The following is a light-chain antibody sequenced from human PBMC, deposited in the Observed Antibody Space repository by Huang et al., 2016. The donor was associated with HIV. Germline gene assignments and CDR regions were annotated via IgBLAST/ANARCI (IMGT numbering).Light chain of an antibody. CDR1: QSISTW. CDR2: NAS. CDR3: QQYDSYPIT. Sequence: DIQMTQSPSTLSASVGDRVTITCLASQSISTWLDWYQQKPGKAPKLLIYNASSLESGVPSRFSGSGSGTEFTLTITSLQPDDFATYYCQQYDSYPITFGQGTRLEIK. J-gene: IGKJ5*01. V-gene: IGKV1-5*03.